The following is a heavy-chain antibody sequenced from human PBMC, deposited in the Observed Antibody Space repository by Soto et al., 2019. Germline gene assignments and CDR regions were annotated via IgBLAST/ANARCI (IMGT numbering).Heavy chain of an antibody. CDR1: GGSISSGGYY. CDR3: ARAKYSSKRDDYYYYGMDV. J-gene: IGHJ6*02. D-gene: IGHD6-13*01. V-gene: IGHV4-31*03. CDR2: IYYSGST. Sequence: SETLSLTCTVSGGSISSGGYYWSWIRQHPGKGLEWIGYIYYSGSTYYNPSLKSRVTISVDTSKNQFSLKLSSVTAADTAVYYCARAKYSSKRDDYYYYGMDVWGQGTTVTVSS.